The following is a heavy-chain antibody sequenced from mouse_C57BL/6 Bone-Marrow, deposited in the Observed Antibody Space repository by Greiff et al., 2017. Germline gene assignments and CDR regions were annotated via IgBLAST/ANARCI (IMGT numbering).Heavy chain of an antibody. CDR3: ARWGLIYYDDY. J-gene: IGHJ2*01. CDR2: IYPGSGST. Sequence: QVQLQQPGAELVKPGASVKMSCKASGYTFTSYWITWVKQRPGQGLEWIGDIYPGSGSTNYNEKFKSKATLTADTSSSTAYMQLSSLTSEDSAVYYCARWGLIYYDDYWGQGTTLTVSS. CDR1: GYTFTSYW. D-gene: IGHD2-4*01. V-gene: IGHV1-55*01.